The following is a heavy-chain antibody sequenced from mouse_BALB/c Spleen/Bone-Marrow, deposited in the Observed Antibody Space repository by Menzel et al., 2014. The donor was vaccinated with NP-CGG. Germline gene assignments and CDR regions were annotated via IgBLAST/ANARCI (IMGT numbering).Heavy chain of an antibody. Sequence: EVQLQQSGAELVRPGALVKLSCKASGFNIKDYYMHWVKQRPEQGLEWIGWIDPENGNTIYDPKFQGKASITPDTSSNTAYLQLSSLTSEDTAVYYCARWDSSGYGGFAYWGQGTLATVSA. CDR1: GFNIKDYY. D-gene: IGHD3-2*01. V-gene: IGHV14-1*02. CDR2: IDPENGNT. J-gene: IGHJ3*01. CDR3: ARWDSSGYGGFAY.